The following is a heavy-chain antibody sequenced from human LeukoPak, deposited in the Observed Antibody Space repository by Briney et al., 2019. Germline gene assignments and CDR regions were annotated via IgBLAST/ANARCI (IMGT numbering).Heavy chain of an antibody. Sequence: ASVKVSCKASGYTFTSYGISWVRQAPGQGLEWMGWISAYNGNTNYAQKLQGRVTMTTDTSTSTAYVELRSLRSDDTAVYYCARASYGWYNWFNPWGQGTLVTVSS. CDR2: ISAYNGNT. CDR1: GYTFTSYG. J-gene: IGHJ5*02. V-gene: IGHV1-18*01. D-gene: IGHD5-18*01. CDR3: ARASYGWYNWFNP.